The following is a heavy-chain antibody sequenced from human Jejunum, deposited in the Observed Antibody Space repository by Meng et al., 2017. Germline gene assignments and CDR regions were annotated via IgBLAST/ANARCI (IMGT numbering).Heavy chain of an antibody. CDR1: GHTFTNYY. Sequence: QGQLVQSGAEVKKPGASGKVACKASGHTFTNYYMHWVRQAPGQGLEWMGIINTSVGYTSHAQKFQGRVTMTRDTSTSTVHMEVSSLRSADTAVYYCARASRVLGGFDYWGQGTLVTVSS. J-gene: IGHJ4*02. CDR2: INTSVGYT. D-gene: IGHD3-16*01. CDR3: ARASRVLGGFDY. V-gene: IGHV1-46*01.